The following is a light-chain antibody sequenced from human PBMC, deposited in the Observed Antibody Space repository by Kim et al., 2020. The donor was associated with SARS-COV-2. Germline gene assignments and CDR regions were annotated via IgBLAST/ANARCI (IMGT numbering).Light chain of an antibody. CDR1: QSVSSN. J-gene: IGKJ4*01. V-gene: IGKV3-15*01. CDR3: QQYSNWLPLT. CDR2: GAS. Sequence: EIVMTQSPATLSVSPGERATLSCRASQSVSSNLALYQQKPGQAPRLLIYGASTRATGIQARFSGSGSGTEFTLTISSLQSEDFAVYYCQQYSNWLPLTFGGGTKVDIK.